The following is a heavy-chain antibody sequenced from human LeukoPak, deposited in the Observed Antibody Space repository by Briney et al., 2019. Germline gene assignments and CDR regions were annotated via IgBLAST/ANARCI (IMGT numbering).Heavy chain of an antibody. D-gene: IGHD3-10*01. CDR3: ARHNRITMVRGVILRTAEYFQL. V-gene: IGHV5-10-1*01. J-gene: IGHJ1*01. Sequence: GESLKISCKESGYTSSNYWFTWVRQMPGKGLEWMGRIDPRDSYINYSPSFQGHVTISVDKSISTAYLQWSSLKASDTAMYYCARHNRITMVRGVILRTAEYFQLWGQGTLVTVSS. CDR2: IDPRDSYI. CDR1: GYTSSNYW.